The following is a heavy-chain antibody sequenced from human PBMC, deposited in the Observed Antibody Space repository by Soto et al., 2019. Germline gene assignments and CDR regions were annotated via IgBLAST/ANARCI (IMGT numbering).Heavy chain of an antibody. CDR2: IIPIFGTA. D-gene: IGHD3-3*01. J-gene: IGHJ6*02. Sequence: ASVKVSCKASGGTFSSYAISWVRQAPGQGLEWMGGIIPIFGTANYAQKFQGRVTITADESTSTAYMELSSLRSEDTAVYYCASTRGDFWRNYGMDVWGQGTTVTVSS. CDR3: ASTRGDFWRNYGMDV. CDR1: GGTFSSYA. V-gene: IGHV1-69*13.